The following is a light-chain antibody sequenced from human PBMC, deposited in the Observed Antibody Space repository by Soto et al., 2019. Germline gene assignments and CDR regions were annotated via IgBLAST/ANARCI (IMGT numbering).Light chain of an antibody. CDR3: QQYNNWPRSIT. CDR1: QSVSSN. CDR2: GAS. J-gene: IGKJ5*01. V-gene: IGKV3-15*01. Sequence: EIVMTQSPATLSVSPGERATLSCRASQSVSSNLAWYQQKPGQAPRLLIYGASTRATGIPARFSGSGSGTEFTLTISSLQSEDFAVYYCQQYNNWPRSITFGHGTR.